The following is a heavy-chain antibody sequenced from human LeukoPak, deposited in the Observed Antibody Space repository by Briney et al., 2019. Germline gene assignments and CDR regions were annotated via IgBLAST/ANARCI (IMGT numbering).Heavy chain of an antibody. D-gene: IGHD6-19*01. CDR1: GGSFSSGSYY. CDR2: IYYSGST. Sequence: SETLSLTCTVSGGSFSSGSYYWGWVRQPPGKGLEWIGYIYYSGSTDYNPSLKSRVTISVDTSKNQFSLKLSSVTAADTAVYYCARENIEIAVAGTGAFDIWGQGTMVTVSS. CDR3: ARENIEIAVAGTGAFDI. J-gene: IGHJ3*02. V-gene: IGHV4-61*01.